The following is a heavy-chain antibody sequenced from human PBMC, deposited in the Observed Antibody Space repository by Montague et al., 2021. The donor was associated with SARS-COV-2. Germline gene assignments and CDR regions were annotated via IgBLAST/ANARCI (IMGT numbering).Heavy chain of an antibody. V-gene: IGHV4-59*01. J-gene: IGHJ6*02. CDR2: IYYSGST. Sequence: SETLSLTCTVSGGSISGYYWSWIRQPPGKGLEWIGYIYYSGSTKYNPFLESRVTVSVDRSKIQVSLKLSSVTAADTAVYYCARLLRSCTNGVCRTYYYYAMDVWGQGTTVTVSS. CDR1: GGSISGYY. CDR3: ARLLRSCTNGVCRTYYYYAMDV. D-gene: IGHD2-8*01.